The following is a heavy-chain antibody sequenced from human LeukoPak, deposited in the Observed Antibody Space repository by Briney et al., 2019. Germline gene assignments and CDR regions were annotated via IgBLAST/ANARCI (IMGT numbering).Heavy chain of an antibody. V-gene: IGHV3-48*04. CDR1: GFTFSSYS. Sequence: PRGSLRLSCAASGFTFSSYSMNWVRQAPGKGLEWVSYISSSSTIYYADSVKGRFTISRDNAKNSLYLQMNSLRAEDTAVYYCAREIAVAGTFNYYYYYGMDVWGQGTTVTVSS. D-gene: IGHD6-19*01. CDR3: AREIAVAGTFNYYYYYGMDV. J-gene: IGHJ6*02. CDR2: ISSSSTI.